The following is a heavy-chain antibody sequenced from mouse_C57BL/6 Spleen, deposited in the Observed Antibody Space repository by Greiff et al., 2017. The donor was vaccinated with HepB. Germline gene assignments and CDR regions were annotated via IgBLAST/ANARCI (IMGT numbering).Heavy chain of an antibody. J-gene: IGHJ2*01. V-gene: IGHV5-6*01. D-gene: IGHD2-2*01. Sequence: EVQLVESGGDLVKPGGSLKLSCAASGFTFSSYGMSWVRQTPDKRLEWVATISSGGSYTYYPDSVKGRFTISRDNAKNTLYLQMSSLKSEDTAMYYCARRGGLDYFDYWGQGTTLTVSS. CDR1: GFTFSSYG. CDR2: ISSGGSYT. CDR3: ARRGGLDYFDY.